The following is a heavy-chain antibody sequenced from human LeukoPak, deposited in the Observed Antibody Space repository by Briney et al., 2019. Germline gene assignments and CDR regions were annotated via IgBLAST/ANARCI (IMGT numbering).Heavy chain of an antibody. D-gene: IGHD5-24*01. CDR2: IIPVFGTA. V-gene: IGHV1-69*05. CDR3: ARTGMATIPWYFDY. Sequence: SVKVSCKASGGTFSSYAICWVRQAPGQGLEWMGGIIPVFGTANYAQKFQGRVTIITDESTSTAYMELSSLRSEDTAVHYCARTGMATIPWYFDYWGQGTLVTVSS. J-gene: IGHJ4*02. CDR1: GGTFSSYA.